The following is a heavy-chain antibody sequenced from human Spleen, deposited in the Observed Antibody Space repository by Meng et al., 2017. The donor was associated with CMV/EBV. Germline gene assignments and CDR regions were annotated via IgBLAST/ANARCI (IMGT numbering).Heavy chain of an antibody. J-gene: IGHJ4*02. CDR2: TYHRSEWYN. Sequence: VSSNSAAWHCIRQSPSRGLEWLGKTYHRSEWYNDYAVSVKSRVTINPDTSKNQISLQLKSVTPEDTAVYYCARVSGGYHYGTFDYWGQGTLVTVSS. V-gene: IGHV6-1*01. D-gene: IGHD5-18*01. CDR1: VSSNSAA. CDR3: ARVSGGYHYGTFDY.